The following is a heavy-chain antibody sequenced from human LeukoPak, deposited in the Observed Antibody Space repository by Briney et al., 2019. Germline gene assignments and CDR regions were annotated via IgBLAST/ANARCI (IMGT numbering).Heavy chain of an antibody. V-gene: IGHV3-20*04. CDR3: ARDSGSYSTHDAFDI. CDR2: INWNGGST. Sequence: PGGSLRLSCAASGFTFDDYGMSWVRQAPGKGLEWVSGINWNGGSTGYADSVKGRFTISRDNAKNSLYLQMNSLRAEDTAVYYCARDSGSYSTHDAFDIWGQGTMVTVSS. CDR1: GFTFDDYG. D-gene: IGHD1-26*01. J-gene: IGHJ3*02.